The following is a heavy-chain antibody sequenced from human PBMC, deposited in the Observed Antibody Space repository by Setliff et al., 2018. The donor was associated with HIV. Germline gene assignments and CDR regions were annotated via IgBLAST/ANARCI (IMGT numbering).Heavy chain of an antibody. CDR3: ARDRHSSGLGSYGP. CDR2: IDSSGTT. D-gene: IGHD3-10*01. J-gene: IGHJ5*02. Sequence: SETLSLTCTISGGSFGVYRWSWIRQSAGRGLEWIGRIDSSGTTDYKPSLKGRVAISVDTSRNKFSPRVTSVTAADAAVYFCARDRHSSGLGSYGPWGPGILVTVSS. V-gene: IGHV4-4*07. CDR1: GGSFGVYR.